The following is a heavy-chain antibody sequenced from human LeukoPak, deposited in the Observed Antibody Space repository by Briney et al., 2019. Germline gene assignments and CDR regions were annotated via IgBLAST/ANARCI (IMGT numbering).Heavy chain of an antibody. V-gene: IGHV3-48*01. D-gene: IGHD3-22*01. CDR3: ARDRYYDSSGYTQPSAGGFDP. CDR1: GFTFSTYN. Sequence: PGGSLRLSCAASGFTFSTYNIHWVRQAPGKGLEWVSYISDSSSTTYYADSLKGRFTISRDNAKNSLYLQMNSLRAEDTAVYYCARDRYYDSSGYTQPSAGGFDPWGQGTLVTVSS. CDR2: ISDSSSTT. J-gene: IGHJ5*02.